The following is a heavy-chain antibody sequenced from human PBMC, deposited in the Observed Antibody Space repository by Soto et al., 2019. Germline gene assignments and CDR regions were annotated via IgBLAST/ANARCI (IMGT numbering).Heavy chain of an antibody. CDR3: ARFDWFLEWFPLGMDV. D-gene: IGHD3-3*01. CDR1: GYTFTSYA. Sequence: EASVKVSCKASGYTFTSYAMHWVRQAPGQRLEWMGWINAGNSNTKYSQKFQGRVTITRDTSASTAYMELSSLRSEDTAVYYCARFDWFLEWFPLGMDVWGQGTTVTVSS. CDR2: INAGNSNT. J-gene: IGHJ6*02. V-gene: IGHV1-3*01.